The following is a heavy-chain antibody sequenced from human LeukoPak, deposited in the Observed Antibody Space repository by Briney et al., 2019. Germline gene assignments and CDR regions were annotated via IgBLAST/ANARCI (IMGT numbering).Heavy chain of an antibody. CDR2: IGSNGVTT. D-gene: IGHD3-10*01. Sequence: PGGSLRLSCAASGFRFSSYAIHWVRQAPGKGLEYVSAIGSNGVTTYYANSVKGRFTISRDNSKNTRYLQMGSLRAEDMAVYYCGRERWVYYLDSLLKDVFDVGAQGKMVTVFS. CDR3: GRERWVYYLDSLLKDVFDV. CDR1: GFRFSSYA. V-gene: IGHV3-64*01. J-gene: IGHJ3*01.